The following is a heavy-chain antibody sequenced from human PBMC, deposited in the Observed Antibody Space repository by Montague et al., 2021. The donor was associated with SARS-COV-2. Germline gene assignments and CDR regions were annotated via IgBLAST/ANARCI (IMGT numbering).Heavy chain of an antibody. CDR3: AGLGSPRITILGVVTHNWFGP. CDR2: IDYSGST. Sequence: SETLSLTCTVSGGSISSSSYYWGWIRQPPGKGLEWMGSIDYSGSTYYNPSLKSRVTISVDTSKNQFPRKLSSVTAADTAVYYCAGLGSPRITILGVVTHNWFGPSGPRSLASASS. D-gene: IGHD3-3*01. V-gene: IGHV4-39*01. J-gene: IGHJ5*02. CDR1: GGSISSSSYY.